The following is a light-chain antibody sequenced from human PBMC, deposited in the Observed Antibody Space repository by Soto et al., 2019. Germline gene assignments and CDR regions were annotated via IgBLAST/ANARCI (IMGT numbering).Light chain of an antibody. V-gene: IGKV1-12*01. CDR2: AAS. J-gene: IGKJ1*01. Sequence: DIQMAQSPSSVSASVGDRVTITCRASQDIGSWLDWYQQKPGKAPELLIYAASNLQGGVPSRFSGSGSGTDFTLTISSLQTEDFATYYCQQANNFPWTFGQGTKVDIK. CDR1: QDIGSW. CDR3: QQANNFPWT.